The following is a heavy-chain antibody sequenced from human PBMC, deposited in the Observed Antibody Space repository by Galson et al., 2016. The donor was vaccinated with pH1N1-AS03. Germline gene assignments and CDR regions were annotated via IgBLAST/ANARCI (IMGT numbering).Heavy chain of an antibody. D-gene: IGHD3-10*01. CDR2: INSDGSTT. CDR1: GFSFSTYW. Sequence: LRLSCAASGFSFSTYWMHWVRQAPGKGLVWVSHINSDGSTTNYAASVKGRFTIYRDNAKRTLYLQMNSLRAEDTAVYYCLYGWGCYIPDYWGQGTLATVSS. CDR3: LYGWGCYIPDY. V-gene: IGHV3-74*01. J-gene: IGHJ4*02.